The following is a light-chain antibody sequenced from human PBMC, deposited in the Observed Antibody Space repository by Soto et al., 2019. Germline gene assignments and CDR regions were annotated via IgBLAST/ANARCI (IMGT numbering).Light chain of an antibody. J-gene: IGKJ1*01. CDR1: QGVSNY. CDR2: AAS. CDR3: QKYNSAPRT. V-gene: IGKV1-27*01. Sequence: DIQMTQSPSSLSASVGDRVTITCRASQGVSNYLAWYQQKPGKVPKLLIYAASTLQSGVPSRFSGSGSGTDFILTINSLQPEDVATYFCQKYNSAPRTVGQGTKVEIK.